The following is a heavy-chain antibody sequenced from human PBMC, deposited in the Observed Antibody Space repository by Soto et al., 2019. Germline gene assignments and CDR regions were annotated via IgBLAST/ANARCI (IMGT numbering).Heavy chain of an antibody. CDR1: GFTFSSYA. D-gene: IGHD6-13*01. CDR2: ISGSGGST. Sequence: EVQLLESGGGLVQPGGSLRLSCAASGFTFSSYAMSWVRQAPGKGLEWVSAISGSGGSTYYADSVKGRFTISRDNSKNTLYLHMNSLRAEDTAVYYCAKDKNGPWEQQRVLENWGQGTLVTVSS. CDR3: AKDKNGPWEQQRVLEN. V-gene: IGHV3-23*01. J-gene: IGHJ4*02.